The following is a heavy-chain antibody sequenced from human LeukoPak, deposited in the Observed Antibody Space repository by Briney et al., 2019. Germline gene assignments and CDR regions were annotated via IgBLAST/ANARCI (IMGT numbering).Heavy chain of an antibody. CDR2: VDPEDGET. V-gene: IGHV1-69-2*01. D-gene: IGHD2-8*01. CDR1: GYTFTDYY. J-gene: IGHJ4*02. CDR3: ATDRMARGVFDY. Sequence: ASVKISCKVSGYTFTDYYMHWVQQAPGKGLEWMGLVDPEDGETIYAEKFQGRVTITADTSTDTAYMELSSLRSEDTAVFYCATDRMARGVFDYWGQGTLVTVSS.